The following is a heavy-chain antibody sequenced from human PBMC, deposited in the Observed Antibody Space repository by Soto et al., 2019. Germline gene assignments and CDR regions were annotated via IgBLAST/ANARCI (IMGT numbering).Heavy chain of an antibody. V-gene: IGHV4-61*05. CDR2: IYYSGST. CDR1: GGSISSSSYY. Sequence: PSETLSLTCTVSGGSISSSSYYWGWIRQPPGKGLEWIGYIYYSGSTNYNPSLKSRVTISVDTSKNQFSLKLSSVTAADTAVYYCARHRGNTVTTRPGYYYYYMDVWGKGTTVTVSS. CDR3: ARHRGNTVTTRPGYYYYYMDV. D-gene: IGHD4-4*01. J-gene: IGHJ6*03.